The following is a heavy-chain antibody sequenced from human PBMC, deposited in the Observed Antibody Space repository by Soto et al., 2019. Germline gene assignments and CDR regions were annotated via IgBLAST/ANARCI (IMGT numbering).Heavy chain of an antibody. V-gene: IGHV3-23*01. Sequence: EVQLLESGGGLVQPGGSLRLSCAASGLTFSSYAMSWVRQAPGKGLEWGSTISGSTSITYYADSVKGRFTISRDNSKNTLYLQMNGLRAEDTAVYYCARDYRYCSGGSCYQKYWGQGTLVTVSS. CDR2: ISGSTSIT. CDR3: ARDYRYCSGGSCYQKY. J-gene: IGHJ4*01. CDR1: GLTFSSYA. D-gene: IGHD2-15*01.